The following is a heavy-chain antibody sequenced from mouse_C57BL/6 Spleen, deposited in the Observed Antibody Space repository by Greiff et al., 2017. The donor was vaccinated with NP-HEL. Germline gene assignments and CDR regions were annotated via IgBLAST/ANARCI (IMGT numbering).Heavy chain of an antibody. CDR1: GFNFKDYY. J-gene: IGHJ4*01. Sequence: VQRKESGAELVKPGASVKLSCTASGFNFKDYYMHWVKQRPEQGLEWIGWIDPEDGETKYAPKFQGQATISADTYSNTAYLQLSSLPSEDTAADMCALDGYDEHYYAMDYWGQGTTVTVSS. D-gene: IGHD2-2*01. V-gene: IGHV14-2*01. CDR2: IDPEDGET. CDR3: ALDGYDEHYYAMDY.